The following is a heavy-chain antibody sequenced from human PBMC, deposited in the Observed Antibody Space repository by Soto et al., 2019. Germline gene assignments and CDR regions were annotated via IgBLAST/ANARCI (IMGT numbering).Heavy chain of an antibody. Sequence: PVGSLRLSCAASGFTFSSYAMSWVRQAPGKGLEWVSAISGSGGSTYYADSVKGRFTISRDNSKNTLYLQMNSLRAEDTAVYYCAKARDRRYGMDVWGQGTTVTVSS. J-gene: IGHJ6*02. CDR3: AKARDRRYGMDV. CDR1: GFTFSSYA. V-gene: IGHV3-23*01. CDR2: ISGSGGST.